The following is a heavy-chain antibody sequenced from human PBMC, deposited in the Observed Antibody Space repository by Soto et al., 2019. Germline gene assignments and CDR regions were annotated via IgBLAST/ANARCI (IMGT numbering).Heavy chain of an antibody. CDR2: VYSSGTT. D-gene: IGHD1-26*01. CDR1: GGSINSYW. Sequence: SETLSLTCSVSGGSINSYWWSWIRQPAGKGLEWIGRVYSSGTTDYNPSLNSRATISVDTSKNQFSLRLSSVTAADTAVYFCARVEGSSYYFRHDCWGRGTLVTVSS. V-gene: IGHV4-4*07. J-gene: IGHJ4*02. CDR3: ARVEGSSYYFRHDC.